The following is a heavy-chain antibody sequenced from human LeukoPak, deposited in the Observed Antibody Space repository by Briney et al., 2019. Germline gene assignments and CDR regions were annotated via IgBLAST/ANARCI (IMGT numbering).Heavy chain of an antibody. CDR1: GLTFSDSV. D-gene: IGHD6-19*01. J-gene: IGHJ4*02. V-gene: IGHV3-74*01. CDR3: ANQVGGWGLQH. CDR2: IYRDASIT. Sequence: GGSLRLSCVVSGLTFSDSVMYWVRQAPGKGLVWVSRIYRDASITSYGDSVKGRFTISRDNARNTLYQQMNSLTGEDTAVYYCANQVGGWGLQHWGQGTLVTVSS.